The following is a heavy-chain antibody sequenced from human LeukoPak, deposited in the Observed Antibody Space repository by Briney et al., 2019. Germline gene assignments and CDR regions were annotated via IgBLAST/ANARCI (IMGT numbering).Heavy chain of an antibody. D-gene: IGHD3-10*01. CDR2: IKEDGSKT. J-gene: IGHJ3*02. CDR3: ARDPYYYDSGSFAAFDI. CDR1: SFTFSSYW. Sequence: GGSLRLSCAASSFTFSSYWMTWVRQAPGKGLEWVANIKEDGSKTFYVDSVKGRFTIPRDNAKNPLYLQMNSLRAEDTAVYYCARDPYYYDSGSFAAFDIWGQGTMVTVSS. V-gene: IGHV3-7*01.